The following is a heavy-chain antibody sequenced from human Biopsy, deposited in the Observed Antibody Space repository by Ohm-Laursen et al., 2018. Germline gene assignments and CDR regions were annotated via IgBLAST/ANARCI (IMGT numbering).Heavy chain of an antibody. V-gene: IGHV1-69*01. CDR2: INSMFGTT. Sequence: SSVNVSCMVSAGTFSSFGISWVRQAPGQGLEWMREINSMFGTTNYAQTLQGRVTITADESTSTVYMEVSSLRSEGTAVYYCAKRGVGGGRPLAYWGQGTLVTVSS. CDR3: AKRGVGGGRPLAY. J-gene: IGHJ4*02. D-gene: IGHD1-26*01. CDR1: AGTFSSFG.